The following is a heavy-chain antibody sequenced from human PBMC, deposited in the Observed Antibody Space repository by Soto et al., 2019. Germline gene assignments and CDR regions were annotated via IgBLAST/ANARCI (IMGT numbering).Heavy chain of an antibody. Sequence: GGSLRLSCAASGFTFSSYWMHWVRQAPGKGLVWVSRINSDGSSTSYADSVKGRFTISRDNAKNTLYLQMNSLRAEDTAVYYCARVNDFWSGPNFDYWGQGTLVTVSS. CDR3: ARVNDFWSGPNFDY. CDR2: INSDGSST. CDR1: GFTFSSYW. V-gene: IGHV3-74*01. D-gene: IGHD3-3*01. J-gene: IGHJ4*02.